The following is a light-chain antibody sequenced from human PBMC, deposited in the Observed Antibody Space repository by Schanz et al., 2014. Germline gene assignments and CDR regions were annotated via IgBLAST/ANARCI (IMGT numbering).Light chain of an antibody. CDR2: DVS. CDR1: SSDVGSYNL. V-gene: IGLV2-11*01. Sequence: QSALTQPASVSGSPGQSITISCTGTSSDVGSYNLVSWYQQYPGKAPKLMIYDVSKRPSGVPDRFSGSKSGNTASLTISGLQAEDEADYYCCSYAGSYIFFGGGTKLTVL. J-gene: IGLJ2*01. CDR3: CSYAGSYIF.